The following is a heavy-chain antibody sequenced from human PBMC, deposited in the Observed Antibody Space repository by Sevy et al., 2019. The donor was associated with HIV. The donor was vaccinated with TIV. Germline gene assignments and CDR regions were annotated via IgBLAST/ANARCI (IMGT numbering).Heavy chain of an antibody. V-gene: IGHV4-61*01. CDR3: ARDRPYYYGSGSSGVGAFDI. Sequence: TLSLTCTVSGGSVSSGSYYWSWIRQPPGKGLEWIGYIYYSGSTNYNPSLKSRVTISVDTSKNQFSLKLSSVTAADTAVYYCARDRPYYYGSGSSGVGAFDIWGQGTMVTVSS. D-gene: IGHD3-10*01. J-gene: IGHJ3*02. CDR2: IYYSGST. CDR1: GGSVSSGSYY.